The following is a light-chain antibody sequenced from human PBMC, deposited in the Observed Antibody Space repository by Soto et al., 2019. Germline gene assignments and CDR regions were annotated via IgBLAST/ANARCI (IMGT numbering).Light chain of an antibody. J-gene: IGKJ1*01. CDR1: QSVSSSY. Sequence: EIVLTQSPGTLSLSPGERATLSCRASQSVSSSYLGWYQQKPGQAPRLLIYGTSSRAAAVPVRFSGSGSGTDFTLTITGLEPEDFAVYYGQQYGSSPTFGQGTKVEIK. CDR2: GTS. V-gene: IGKV3-20*01. CDR3: QQYGSSPT.